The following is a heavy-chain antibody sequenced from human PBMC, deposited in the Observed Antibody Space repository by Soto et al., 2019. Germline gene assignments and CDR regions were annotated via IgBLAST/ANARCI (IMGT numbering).Heavy chain of an antibody. V-gene: IGHV1-18*01. Sequence: QVLLMQSRTEVREPGASLKVSCRTSGYTFTRSGIGWVRQAPGQGLEWMGWINPFNGDTNYAQKVQGRLSMTTDTSTTTVFMELKNLRPDDTAVYFCARGAVASFDYWGQGTPVFVSA. D-gene: IGHD6-19*01. CDR3: ARGAVASFDY. CDR2: INPFNGDT. CDR1: GYTFTRSG. J-gene: IGHJ4*02.